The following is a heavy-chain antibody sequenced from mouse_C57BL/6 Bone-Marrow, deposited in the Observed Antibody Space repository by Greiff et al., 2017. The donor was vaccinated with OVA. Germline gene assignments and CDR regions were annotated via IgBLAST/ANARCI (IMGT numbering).Heavy chain of an antibody. CDR3: RRFITTVGENSMDY. V-gene: IGHV1-5*01. Sequence: VQLQQSGPVLARPGASVKMSCKTSGYTFTSYWMHWVKQRPGQGLEWIGAIYPGNSDTSYNQKFKGKAKLTAVTSASTAYMELSSLTNEDSAVYYCRRFITTVGENSMDYWGQGTSVTVSS. CDR1: GYTFTSYW. J-gene: IGHJ4*01. CDR2: IYPGNSDT. D-gene: IGHD1-1*01.